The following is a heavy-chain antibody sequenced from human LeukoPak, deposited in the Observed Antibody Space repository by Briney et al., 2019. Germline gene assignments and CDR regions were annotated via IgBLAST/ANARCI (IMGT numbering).Heavy chain of an antibody. CDR3: ARHYYDFWSGYLDWFDP. CDR2: IYYSGST. Sequence: PSETLSLTCTVSGGSISSSSYYWGWIREPPGKGREWIGSIYYSGSTYYNPSLKSQVTISVDTSKNQFSLNLSSVTAAYTAVYYCARHYYDFWSGYLDWFDPWGQGTLVTVSS. CDR1: GGSISSSSYY. V-gene: IGHV4-39*01. D-gene: IGHD3-3*01. J-gene: IGHJ5*02.